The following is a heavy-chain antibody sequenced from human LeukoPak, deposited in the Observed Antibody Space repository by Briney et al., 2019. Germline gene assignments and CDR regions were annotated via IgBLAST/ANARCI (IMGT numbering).Heavy chain of an antibody. Sequence: ASVKVSCKASGYTFTSYAMHWVRQAPGQRLEWMGWINAGNGNTKYSQKFQGRVTITRDTSASTAYMELSSLRFDDTAVYYCARGAPYYYDSSGYSPWGQGTLVTVSS. CDR2: INAGNGNT. CDR1: GYTFTSYA. D-gene: IGHD3-22*01. V-gene: IGHV1-3*01. J-gene: IGHJ5*02. CDR3: ARGAPYYYDSSGYSP.